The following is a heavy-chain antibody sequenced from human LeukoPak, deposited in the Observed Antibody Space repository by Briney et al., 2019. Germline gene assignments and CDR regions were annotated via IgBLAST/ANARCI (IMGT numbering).Heavy chain of an antibody. Sequence: GGSLRLSCAASGFTFSSYEMHWVRQAPGKGLEWVPYISSSGSTIYYADSVKGRFTISRDNAKNSLYLQMNSLRAEDTAVYYCARDYGGSSPFDYWGQGTLVTVSS. J-gene: IGHJ4*02. CDR1: GFTFSSYE. V-gene: IGHV3-48*03. CDR3: ARDYGGSSPFDY. D-gene: IGHD4-23*01. CDR2: ISSSGSTI.